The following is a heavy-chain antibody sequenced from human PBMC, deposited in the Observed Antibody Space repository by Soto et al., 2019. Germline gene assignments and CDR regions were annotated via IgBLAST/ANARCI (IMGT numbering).Heavy chain of an antibody. D-gene: IGHD3-3*01. V-gene: IGHV4-59*01. CDR2: IYYSGST. Sequence: SETLSLTCTVSGGSTSSYYWSWIRQPPGKGLEWIGYIYYSGSTNYNPSLKSRVTISVDTSKNQFSLKLSSVTAADTAVYYCARLISNDFWSGYPRARMDVWGKGTTVTVSS. CDR1: GGSTSSYY. J-gene: IGHJ6*04. CDR3: ARLISNDFWSGYPRARMDV.